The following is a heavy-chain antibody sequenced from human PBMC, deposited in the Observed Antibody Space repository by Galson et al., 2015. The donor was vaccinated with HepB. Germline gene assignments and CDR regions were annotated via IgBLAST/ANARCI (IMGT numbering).Heavy chain of an antibody. CDR2: VSADGSSE. CDR3: ARPAHLYCSNGVCYFDH. Sequence: SLRLSCAASGFTFSSYGMHWVRQAPGKGLKWVAVVSADGSSEYYADSVKGRFTISRDNSKSTLFLQLGSLTPEDTAVYYCARPAHLYCSNGVCYFDHWGQGTLLTISS. V-gene: IGHV3-30*03. CDR1: GFTFSSYG. J-gene: IGHJ4*02. D-gene: IGHD2-8*01.